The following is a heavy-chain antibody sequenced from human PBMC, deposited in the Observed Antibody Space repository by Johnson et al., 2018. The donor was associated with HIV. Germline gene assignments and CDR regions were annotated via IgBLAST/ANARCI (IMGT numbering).Heavy chain of an antibody. CDR2: ISWNSGSI. Sequence: VQLLESGGGLVQPGRSLRLSCAASGFTFDDYAMHWVRQAPGKGLEWVSGISWNSGSIAYADSVKGRFTISRDNSKNTLYLRMNSLRAEDTAVYYCARAGVDAFDIWGQGTMVTVSS. CDR1: GFTFDDYA. D-gene: IGHD3-10*01. V-gene: IGHV3-9*01. CDR3: ARAGVDAFDI. J-gene: IGHJ3*02.